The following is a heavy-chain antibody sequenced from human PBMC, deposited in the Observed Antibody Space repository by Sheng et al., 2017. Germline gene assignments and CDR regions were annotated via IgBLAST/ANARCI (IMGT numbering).Heavy chain of an antibody. V-gene: IGHV1-18*01. CDR2: ISAYNGNT. Sequence: QVQLVQSGAEVKKPGASVKVSCKASGYTFTSYGISWVRQAPGQGLEWMGWISAYNGNTNYAQKLQGRVTMTTDTSTSTAYMELRSLRSDDTAVYYCAREEDYDFWSGYYKLFDYWGQGTLVTVSS. CDR1: GYTFTSYG. CDR3: AREEDYDFWSGYYKLFDY. D-gene: IGHD3-3*01. J-gene: IGHJ4*02.